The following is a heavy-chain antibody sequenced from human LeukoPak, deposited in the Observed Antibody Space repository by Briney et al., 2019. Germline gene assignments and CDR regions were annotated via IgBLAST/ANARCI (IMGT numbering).Heavy chain of an antibody. CDR2: IYTSGST. Sequence: PSETLSLTCTVSGGSISRGSYYWSWIRQPAGKGLEWIGRIYTSGSTNYNPYLKSRVTISVDTSKNQFSLKLSSVTAADTAVYYCARVHHYYDSSGYLNWFDPWGQGTLVTVSS. CDR3: ARVHHYYDSSGYLNWFDP. J-gene: IGHJ5*02. CDR1: GGSISRGSYY. D-gene: IGHD3-22*01. V-gene: IGHV4-61*02.